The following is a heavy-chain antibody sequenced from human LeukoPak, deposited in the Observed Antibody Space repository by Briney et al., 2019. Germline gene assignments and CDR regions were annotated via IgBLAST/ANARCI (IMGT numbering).Heavy chain of an antibody. CDR3: VGDQVDNVGWLT. CDR2: INGDGRTT. V-gene: IGHV3-64D*06. D-gene: IGHD5-12*01. CDR1: GFTFTNYA. Sequence: GGSLRLSCAASGFTFTNYAMSWVRQAPGKGLEFVSVINGDGRTTYYADSVKGRFTISRDNSKNTLYLQMNSLRAEDTAVYYCVGDQVDNVGWLTWGQGTRVTVSS. J-gene: IGHJ5*02.